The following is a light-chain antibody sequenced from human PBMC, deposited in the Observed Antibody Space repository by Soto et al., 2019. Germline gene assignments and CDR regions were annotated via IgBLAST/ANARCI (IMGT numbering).Light chain of an antibody. Sequence: QSVLTQPASVSGSPGQSITISCTGTSSDVGGYNYVSWYQHHPGKAPKLMIYDVSNRPSGVSNRCSGSKSGNTASLTISELQPEDEADYYCSSYTTSNTRQIVFGTGTKLTVL. CDR2: DVS. CDR1: SSDVGGYNY. CDR3: SSYTTSNTRQIV. J-gene: IGLJ1*01. V-gene: IGLV2-14*03.